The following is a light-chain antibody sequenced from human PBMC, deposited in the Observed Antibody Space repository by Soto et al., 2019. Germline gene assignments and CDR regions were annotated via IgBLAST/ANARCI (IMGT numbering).Light chain of an antibody. CDR3: QHYGSSVFT. V-gene: IGKV1-39*01. CDR2: AAS. CDR1: QRVRSY. Sequence: DIQMTQSPSSLSASVGDRVTITCRASQRVRSYLNWYQQTPGKAPKLLIYAASTLQSGVPSRFSGSESGTDFTLTISRLAPEDVAVYYCQHYGSSVFTFGPGTKVDIK. J-gene: IGKJ3*01.